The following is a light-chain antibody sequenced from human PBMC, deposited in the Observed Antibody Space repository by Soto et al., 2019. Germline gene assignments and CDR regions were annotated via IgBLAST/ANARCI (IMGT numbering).Light chain of an antibody. CDR1: QSVLSSSNNKNY. Sequence: DIVMTQSPDSLAESLGERATINCKSSQSVLSSSNNKNYLTWYQQRPGQPPRLLIYWASTRESGVPDRFSGSGSGTDFTLTISSLQAEDVAVYYCQQYYSTPFTFGPGTKVDIK. J-gene: IGKJ3*01. V-gene: IGKV4-1*01. CDR3: QQYYSTPFT. CDR2: WAS.